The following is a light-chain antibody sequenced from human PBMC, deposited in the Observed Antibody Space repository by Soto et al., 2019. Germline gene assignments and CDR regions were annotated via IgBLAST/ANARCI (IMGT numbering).Light chain of an antibody. V-gene: IGKV3-15*01. Sequence: EIVMTQSPATLSVSPGKRATLSCRASQSVSYNVAWYQQKPGQAPRLLIYGAFIRPTATPARFSGSGSGTEFTLTISSLQSEDFAVYYCQQYNDWPPYSFGQGTKVDIK. CDR3: QQYNDWPPYS. J-gene: IGKJ2*01. CDR2: GAF. CDR1: QSVSYN.